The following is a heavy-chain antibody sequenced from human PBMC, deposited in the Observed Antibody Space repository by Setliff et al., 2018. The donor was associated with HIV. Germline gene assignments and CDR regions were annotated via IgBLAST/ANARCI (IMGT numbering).Heavy chain of an antibody. J-gene: IGHJ4*02. CDR3: ARYRRDDYYLTAYFDS. Sequence: LSLTCTVSGDSISSGSYFWIWIRQPAGKGLEWIGHIYITEDTDYNPSLKSRVTISVDTSKDQFSLKLSSLTAADTAVYYCARYRRDDYYLTAYFDSWGQGTLVTVSS. D-gene: IGHD1-26*01. CDR1: GDSISSGSYF. V-gene: IGHV4-61*09. CDR2: IYITEDT.